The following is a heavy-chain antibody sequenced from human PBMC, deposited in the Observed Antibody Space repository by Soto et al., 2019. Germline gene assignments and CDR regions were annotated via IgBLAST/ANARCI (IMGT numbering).Heavy chain of an antibody. J-gene: IGHJ6*03. CDR3: AAVNLSRGHYYYYMDV. D-gene: IGHD3-16*02. CDR1: GFTFTISA. V-gene: IGHV1-58*02. CDR2: IVVGRGNT. Sequence: ASVKVSCKASGFTFTISAMQWVRQARGQRLEWIGWIVVGRGNTNYAQKFQERVTITRDMSTSTAYMELSSLRSEDTAVYYCAAVNLSRGHYYYYMDVWGKGATVTVSS.